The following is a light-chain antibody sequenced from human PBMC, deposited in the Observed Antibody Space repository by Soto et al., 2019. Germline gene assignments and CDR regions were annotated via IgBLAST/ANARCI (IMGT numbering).Light chain of an antibody. CDR2: SSN. Sequence: QSVLTQPPSASGTSGQRVTISCSGSSSNIRSNTVNWYQQLPGTAPKLLIYSSNQRPSGVPDRFSGSKSGTSASLAISGLQSEDEADYYCAAWDDSLNGQLFGGGTQLTVL. CDR3: AAWDDSLNGQL. CDR1: SSNIRSNT. J-gene: IGLJ7*01. V-gene: IGLV1-44*01.